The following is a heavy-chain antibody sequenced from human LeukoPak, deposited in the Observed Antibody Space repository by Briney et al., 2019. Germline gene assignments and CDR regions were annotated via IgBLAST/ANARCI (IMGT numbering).Heavy chain of an antibody. Sequence: PGGSLRLSCAASGFTVSSDYMSWVRQAPGKGLEWVSVIYSGGATYYADSVKGRFTISSDNSNNTLYLQMNSLRAEDTAVYYCARGSTGHWGQGTLVTVSS. CDR3: ARGSTGH. CDR2: IYSGGAT. J-gene: IGHJ4*02. CDR1: GFTVSSDY. V-gene: IGHV3-53*01.